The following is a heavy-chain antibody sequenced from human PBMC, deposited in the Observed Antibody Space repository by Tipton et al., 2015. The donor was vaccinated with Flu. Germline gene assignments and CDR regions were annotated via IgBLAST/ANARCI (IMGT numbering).Heavy chain of an antibody. J-gene: IGHJ4*02. Sequence: TLSLTCTVSGGSISSYYWSWIRQPAGKGLEWIGRINAGGSTNYNPSLKSRVTMSLDTSKNQFSLKLNSVTDADTAVYYCGRSPYTHYYGSGSYYNYFDYWSQGALVTVSS. CDR2: INAGGST. CDR1: GGSISSYY. D-gene: IGHD3-10*01. CDR3: GRSPYTHYYGSGSYYNYFDY. V-gene: IGHV4-4*07.